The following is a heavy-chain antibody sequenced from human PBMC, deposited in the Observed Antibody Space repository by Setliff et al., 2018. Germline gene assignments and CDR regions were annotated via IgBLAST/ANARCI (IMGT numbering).Heavy chain of an antibody. V-gene: IGHV4-34*01. Sequence: PSETLSLTCAAYGGTFSDYYWTWIRQPPGKGLEWVGEINHRGSTNYNPSLKSRVTISVDTSKDQSSLKLISMTAADTAVYYCARGRNVAARLLDSWGQGTLVTVS. J-gene: IGHJ4*02. D-gene: IGHD6-6*01. CDR3: ARGRNVAARLLDS. CDR1: GGTFSDYY. CDR2: INHRGST.